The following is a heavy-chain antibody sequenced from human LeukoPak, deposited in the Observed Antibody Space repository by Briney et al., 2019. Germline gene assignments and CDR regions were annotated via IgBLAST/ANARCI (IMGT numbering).Heavy chain of an antibody. V-gene: IGHV4-39*01. D-gene: IGHD1-1*01. CDR1: GGSISSSSYY. CDR3: ARQTNKRKRADDAFDI. CDR2: IYYSGST. J-gene: IGHJ3*02. Sequence: PSETLSLTCTVSGGSISSSSYYWGWIRQPPGKGLEWIGSIYYSGSTYYNPSLKSRVTISVDTSKNQFSLKLSSVTAADTAVYYCARQTNKRKRADDAFDIWGQGTMVTVSS.